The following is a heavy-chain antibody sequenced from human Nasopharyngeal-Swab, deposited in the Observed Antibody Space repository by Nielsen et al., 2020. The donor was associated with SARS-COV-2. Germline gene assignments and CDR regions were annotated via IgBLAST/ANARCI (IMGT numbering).Heavy chain of an antibody. CDR1: GFPFNNYG. V-gene: IGHV3-23*01. D-gene: IGHD3-3*01. J-gene: IGHJ4*02. CDR3: VKSNFLDY. CDR2: VDPSGGST. Sequence: GESLKISCAASGFPFNNYGMNWVRQAPGEGLEWVLTVDPSGGSTYYADSVRGRFTISRDNSKNALYLQMNSLRVEDTAIYYCVKSNFLDYWGQGAQVTVSS.